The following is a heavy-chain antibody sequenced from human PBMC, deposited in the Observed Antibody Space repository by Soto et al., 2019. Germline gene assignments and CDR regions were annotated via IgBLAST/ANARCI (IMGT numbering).Heavy chain of an antibody. D-gene: IGHD3-9*01. Sequence: QLQLQESGPGLVKPSETLSLTCTVSGGSISSSSYYWGWIRQPPGKGLEWIGSIYYSGSTYYNPSLKSRVTISVDTSRNQFSLKLSSVTAADTAVYYCARRTRYYDILPGYYSFDSWGQGTLVTVSS. V-gene: IGHV4-39*01. J-gene: IGHJ4*02. CDR1: GGSISSSSYY. CDR3: ARRTRYYDILPGYYSFDS. CDR2: IYYSGST.